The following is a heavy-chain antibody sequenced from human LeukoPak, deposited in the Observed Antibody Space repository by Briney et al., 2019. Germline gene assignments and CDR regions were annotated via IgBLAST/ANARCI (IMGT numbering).Heavy chain of an antibody. Sequence: GASVKVSCKASGYTFTSYGISWVRQAPGQGLEWMGWISAYNGNTNYAQKLQGRVTMTTDTSTSTAYMELRSLRSDDTAVYYCAQYYYDSSGYSWFDPWGQGTLVTVSS. D-gene: IGHD3-22*01. CDR1: GYTFTSYG. CDR2: ISAYNGNT. CDR3: AQYYYDSSGYSWFDP. V-gene: IGHV1-18*01. J-gene: IGHJ5*02.